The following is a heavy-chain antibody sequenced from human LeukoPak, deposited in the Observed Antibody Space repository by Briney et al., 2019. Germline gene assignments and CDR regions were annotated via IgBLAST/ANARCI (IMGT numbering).Heavy chain of an antibody. J-gene: IGHJ4*02. CDR3: AVVLGY. CDR1: GFTFSSYW. V-gene: IGHV3-7*01. D-gene: IGHD2-15*01. Sequence: GGSLRLSCAASGFTFSSYWMSWVRQAPGKGLEWVANIRQDSSAKNYVDSVKGRFTISRDNAKNSLFLHMDSLSVEDTAVYYCAVVLGYWGPGTLVTVSS. CDR2: IRQDSSAK.